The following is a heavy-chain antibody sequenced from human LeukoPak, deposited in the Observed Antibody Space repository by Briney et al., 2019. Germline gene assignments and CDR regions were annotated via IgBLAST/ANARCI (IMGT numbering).Heavy chain of an antibody. CDR3: ARADFWSGYYNFDY. CDR2: IYTSGST. Sequence: SETLYLTCTVSGGSISSGSYYWSWIRQPAGKGLEWIGRIYTSGSTNYNPSLKSRVTISVDTSKNQFSLKLSSVTAADTAVYYCARADFWSGYYNFDYWGQGTLVTVSS. J-gene: IGHJ4*02. V-gene: IGHV4-61*02. D-gene: IGHD3-3*01. CDR1: GGSISSGSYY.